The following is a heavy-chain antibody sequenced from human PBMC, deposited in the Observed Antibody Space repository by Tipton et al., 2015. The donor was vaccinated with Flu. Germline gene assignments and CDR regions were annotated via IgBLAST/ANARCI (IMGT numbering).Heavy chain of an antibody. CDR3: AKDSSVWASFDY. CDR2: ISGSGGST. CDR1: GFTFSSYW. V-gene: IGHV3-23*01. Sequence: SLRLSCAASGFTFSSYWMSWVRQAPGKGLEWVSAISGSGGSTYYADSVKGRFTISRDNSKNTLYLQMNSLRAEDTAVYYCAKDSSVWASFDYWGQGTLVTVSS. J-gene: IGHJ4*02. D-gene: IGHD6-6*01.